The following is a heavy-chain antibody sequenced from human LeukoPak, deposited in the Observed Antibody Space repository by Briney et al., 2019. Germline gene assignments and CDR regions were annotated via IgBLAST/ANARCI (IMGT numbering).Heavy chain of an antibody. CDR3: ARKSTLRRRRWRGFDY. V-gene: IGHV4-34*01. CDR1: GGSFSGYY. Sequence: SETLSLTCAVYGGSFSGYYWSWIRQPPGKGLEWIGEINHSGSTNYNPSLKSRVTISVDTSKNQFSLKLSSVTAADTAVYYCARKSTLRRRRWRGFDYWGQGTLVTVSS. CDR2: INHSGST. J-gene: IGHJ4*02. D-gene: IGHD2-15*01.